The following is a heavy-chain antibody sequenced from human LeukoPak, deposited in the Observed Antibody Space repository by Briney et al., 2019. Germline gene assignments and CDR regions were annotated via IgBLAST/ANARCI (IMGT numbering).Heavy chain of an antibody. V-gene: IGHV3-21*01. CDR2: IRSSSGYI. J-gene: IGHJ3*02. CDR3: ARADCSGGSCYSVIDI. D-gene: IGHD2-15*01. CDR1: GFTFSSFT. Sequence: PGGSLRLSCAASGFTFSSFTMNWVRQAPGKGLEWVSSIRSSSGYIYHADSVKGRFTISRDSATNSLYLQMNSLRAEDTAVYYCARADCSGGSCYSVIDIWGQGTMVTVS.